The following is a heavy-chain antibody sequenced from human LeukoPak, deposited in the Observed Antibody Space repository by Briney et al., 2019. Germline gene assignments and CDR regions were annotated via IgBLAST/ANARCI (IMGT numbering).Heavy chain of an antibody. Sequence: RRSLRLSCAASGFTFSTYGMHWVRQAPGKGLEWVAVISYDGSNKWYTDSVKGRFAISRDDSKNTLYLQMNSLRAEDTAVYYCAKGQEKMTTINWFDPWGQGTLVTVSS. J-gene: IGHJ5*02. CDR3: AKGQEKMTTINWFDP. CDR1: GFTFSTYG. D-gene: IGHD4-17*01. V-gene: IGHV3-30*18. CDR2: ISYDGSNK.